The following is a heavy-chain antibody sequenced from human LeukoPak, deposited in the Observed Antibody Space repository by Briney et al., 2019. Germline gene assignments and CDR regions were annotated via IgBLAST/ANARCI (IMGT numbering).Heavy chain of an antibody. CDR1: GXTVSSNY. Sequence: GGSLRLSCAASGXTVSSNYMSWVRQAPGKGLEWVSIIYGADSTYYADSVKGRFTISRDNSKNTLYLQMNSLRAEDTAVYYCARSGFGVLYYYGMDVWGQGTTVTVSS. CDR3: ARSGFGVLYYYGMDV. CDR2: IYGADST. V-gene: IGHV3-66*01. D-gene: IGHD3-10*01. J-gene: IGHJ6*02.